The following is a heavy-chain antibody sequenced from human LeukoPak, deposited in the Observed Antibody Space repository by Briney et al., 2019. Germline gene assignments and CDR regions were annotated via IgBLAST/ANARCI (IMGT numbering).Heavy chain of an antibody. D-gene: IGHD6-6*01. Sequence: SVKVSCKASGGTFSSYAISWVRQAPGQGLEWMGGIIPIFGTANYAQKFQGRVTITEDESTSTAYTELSSLRSEDTAVYYCASIAGSSSAISEYWGQGTLVTVSS. J-gene: IGHJ4*02. V-gene: IGHV1-69*13. CDR3: ASIAGSSSAISEY. CDR2: IIPIFGTA. CDR1: GGTFSSYA.